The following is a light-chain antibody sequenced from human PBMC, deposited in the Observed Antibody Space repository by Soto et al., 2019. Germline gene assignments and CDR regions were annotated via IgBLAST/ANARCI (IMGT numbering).Light chain of an antibody. V-gene: IGLV1-44*01. Sequence: QSVLTQPPSASGNPGQRVTISCSGSTSNIGSNTVNWYQQLPGTAPKLLIYSNNQRPSGVPDRFSGSKSGTSASLAISGLQSDYEADYYCAAWDVSLSGYVFGTGTKGTVL. CDR3: AAWDVSLSGYV. CDR1: TSNIGSNT. J-gene: IGLJ1*01. CDR2: SNN.